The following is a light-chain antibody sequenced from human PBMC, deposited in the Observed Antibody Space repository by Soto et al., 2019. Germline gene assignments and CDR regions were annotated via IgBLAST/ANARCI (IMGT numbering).Light chain of an antibody. V-gene: IGKV1-13*02. CDR1: QGIGSA. CDR2: DAS. J-gene: IGKJ4*01. Sequence: AIQLTQSPSSLSASVGDRVTITCRASQGIGSALAWYQQKSGKAPKFLIYDASSLESGVPSRFSGSGSGTDFTLTISSLQPEDFATYNCQQFNSYPLTFGGGTK. CDR3: QQFNSYPLT.